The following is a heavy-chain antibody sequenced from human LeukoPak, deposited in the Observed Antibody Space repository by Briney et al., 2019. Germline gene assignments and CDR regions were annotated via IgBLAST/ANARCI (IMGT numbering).Heavy chain of an antibody. CDR3: ARAGAIFDY. CDR1: GGSLSGYY. J-gene: IGHJ4*02. D-gene: IGHD1-26*01. Sequence: PSETLSLTCAVYGGSLSGYYWSWIRQPPGKGLEWIGEINHSGSTNYNPSLKSRVTISVDTSKNQFSLKLSSVTAADTAVYYCARAGAIFDYWGQGTLVTVSS. CDR2: INHSGST. V-gene: IGHV4-34*01.